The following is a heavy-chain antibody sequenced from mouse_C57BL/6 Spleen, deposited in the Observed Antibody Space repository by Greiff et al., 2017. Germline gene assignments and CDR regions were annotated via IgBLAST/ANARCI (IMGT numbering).Heavy chain of an antibody. J-gene: IGHJ1*03. D-gene: IGHD1-1*01. CDR3: AREDYSVSGPSSGWYFDV. Sequence: VQLQQSGPELVQPGASVKISCKASGYSFTGYYMNWVKQSPEKSLEWIGEINPSTGGTTSNQKFKAKATLTVDNSTSTAYMQIKSLTSEDSPVYYCAREDYSVSGPSSGWYFDVWGTGTTGTVSS. CDR2: INPSTGGT. V-gene: IGHV1-42*01. CDR1: GYSFTGYY.